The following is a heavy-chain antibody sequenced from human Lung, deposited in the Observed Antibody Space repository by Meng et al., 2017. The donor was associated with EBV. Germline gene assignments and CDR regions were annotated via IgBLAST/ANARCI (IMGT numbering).Heavy chain of an antibody. Sequence: QVLFVQSGAEVKKPWALVKVSCKASGYTFTNYAMHWVSQAPGQRLEWMGWINAGNGNTKYSQKFQGRVTITRDTSASTAYMELSSLRSEDTAVYYCARDQGAWFGEAPRFDYWGQGTLVTVSS. D-gene: IGHD3-10*01. CDR3: ARDQGAWFGEAPRFDY. CDR2: INAGNGNT. CDR1: GYTFTNYA. J-gene: IGHJ4*02. V-gene: IGHV1-3*01.